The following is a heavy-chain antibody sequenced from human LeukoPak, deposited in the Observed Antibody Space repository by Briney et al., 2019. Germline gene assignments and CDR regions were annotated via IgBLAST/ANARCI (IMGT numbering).Heavy chain of an antibody. Sequence: GGSLRLSCDASGFTFSIYAMSWVRQAPGKGLEWVSAISGSGGSTYYADSVKGRFTISRDNSKNTLYLQMNSLRAEDTAVYYCAKAPYYDFWSGYPNWFDPWGQGTLVTVSS. V-gene: IGHV3-23*01. J-gene: IGHJ5*02. D-gene: IGHD3-3*01. CDR3: AKAPYYDFWSGYPNWFDP. CDR1: GFTFSIYA. CDR2: ISGSGGST.